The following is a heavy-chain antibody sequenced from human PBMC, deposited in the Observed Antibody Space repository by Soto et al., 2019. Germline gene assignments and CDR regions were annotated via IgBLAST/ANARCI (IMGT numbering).Heavy chain of an antibody. CDR2: INAANGNT. J-gene: IGHJ4*02. V-gene: IGHV1-3*01. D-gene: IGHD3-3*01. CDR1: GYTFTSHY. CDR3: ARELQCLEKGFDY. Sequence: QVQLVHSGAEVQQSGASVKLSCKASGYTFTSHYIHWVRQAPGQRLEWMGCINAANGNTPYSQKFQGSITITMDTSASTAYMELSSLKSEDTAVYYCARELQCLEKGFDYWGQGTLVTVSS.